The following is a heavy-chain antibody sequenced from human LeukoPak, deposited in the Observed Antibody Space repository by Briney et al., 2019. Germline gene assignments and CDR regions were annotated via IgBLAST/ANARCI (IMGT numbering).Heavy chain of an antibody. Sequence: ASVKVSCKASGYTFTSYDINWVRQATGQGLEWMGWMNPNSGNTGYAQKFQGRVTMTRNTSISTAYMELSSLRSEDTAVYYCARGDIVVEPAASDAFDIWGQGTMVTVSS. CDR1: GYTFTSYD. D-gene: IGHD2-2*01. CDR3: ARGDIVVEPAASDAFDI. CDR2: MNPNSGNT. J-gene: IGHJ3*02. V-gene: IGHV1-8*01.